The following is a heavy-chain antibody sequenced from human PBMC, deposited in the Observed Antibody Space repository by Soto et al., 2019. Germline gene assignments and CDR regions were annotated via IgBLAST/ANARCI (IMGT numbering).Heavy chain of an antibody. D-gene: IGHD6-13*01. V-gene: IGHV4-4*07. CDR2: IHATEST. CDR3: ARALSSAAGLYFDY. Sequence: LETLSLTCTVSGDSISNYYWSWIRQPAGKGMEWIGRIHATESTNYNPSLKSRVTMSIDTSNNQFSLKLSSLTAADTAVHYCARALSSAAGLYFDYWGQGTLVTVSS. J-gene: IGHJ4*02. CDR1: GDSISNYY.